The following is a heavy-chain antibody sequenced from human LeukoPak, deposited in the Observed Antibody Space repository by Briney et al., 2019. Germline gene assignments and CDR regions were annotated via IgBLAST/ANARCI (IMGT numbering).Heavy chain of an antibody. CDR2: INHRVST. CDR1: GGSFSDYS. V-gene: IGHV4-34*01. Sequence: SETLSLTCALYGGSFSDYSYNWIRQPPGKGLEWIGEINHRVSTGSSPSLRSRTTISIDTSQNQFSLKLNSVTAADTAVYYCAAFAMDRGDYFFDYWDQGALVTVSS. J-gene: IGHJ4*02. D-gene: IGHD3-10*01. CDR3: AAFAMDRGDYFFDY.